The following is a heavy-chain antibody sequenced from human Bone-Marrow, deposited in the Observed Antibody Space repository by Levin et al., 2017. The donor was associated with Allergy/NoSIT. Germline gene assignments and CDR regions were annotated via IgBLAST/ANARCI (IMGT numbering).Heavy chain of an antibody. D-gene: IGHD6-6*01. J-gene: IGHJ6*02. CDR2: ISGSGGST. Sequence: AGGSLRLSCAASGFTFSSYAMSWVRQAPGKGLEWVSAISGSGGSTYYADSVKGRFTISRDNSKNTLYLQMNSLRAEDTAVYYCAKDARRQTARPYYYGMDVWGQGTTVTVSS. CDR3: AKDARRQTARPYYYGMDV. CDR1: GFTFSSYA. V-gene: IGHV3-23*01.